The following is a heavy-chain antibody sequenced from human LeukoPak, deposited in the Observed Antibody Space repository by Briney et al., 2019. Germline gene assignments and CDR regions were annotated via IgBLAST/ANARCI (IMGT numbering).Heavy chain of an antibody. J-gene: IGHJ6*03. CDR2: IHTSGNT. Sequence: PSETLSLTCTVSSGSFSIYCWRWIRQPAGKGLEWIGHIHTSGNTNYNPSLKSRVTISVDTSKNQFSLKLSSVTAADTAVYYCARGYYYDSSGYPSYYMDVWGKGTTVTVSS. CDR3: ARGYYYDSSGYPSYYMDV. D-gene: IGHD3-22*01. V-gene: IGHV4-4*07. CDR1: SGSFSIYC.